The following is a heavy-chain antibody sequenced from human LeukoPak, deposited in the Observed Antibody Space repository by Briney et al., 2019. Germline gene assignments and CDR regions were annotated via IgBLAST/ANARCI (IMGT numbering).Heavy chain of an antibody. J-gene: IGHJ4*02. CDR1: GFTFSSYA. V-gene: IGHV3-23*01. D-gene: IGHD4-17*01. CDR3: AKDVRFDYGDYVDY. Sequence: GGSLRLSSAASGFTFSSYAMSWVRQAPGKGLEWVSAISGSGVGTYYADSVKGRFTISRDNSKKTLFLQMNSLRAEDTAVYYCAKDVRFDYGDYVDYWGQGTLVTVSS. CDR2: ISGSGVGT.